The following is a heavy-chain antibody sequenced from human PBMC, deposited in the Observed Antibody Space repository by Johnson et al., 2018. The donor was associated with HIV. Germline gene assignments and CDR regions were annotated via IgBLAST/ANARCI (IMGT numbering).Heavy chain of an antibody. CDR1: GFTFSSYG. J-gene: IGHJ3*02. Sequence: QVQLVESGGGVVQPGGSLRLSCVVSGFTFSSYGMHWVRQAPGKGLEWVAFIRYAGSNKYSADSVKGRFTLSRDNSQNTLYLQMNSLRAEDTAVYYCARDSLVGGPPQVDAFDIWGQGTMVTVSS. CDR3: ARDSLVGGPPQVDAFDI. V-gene: IGHV3-30*02. D-gene: IGHD3-10*01. CDR2: IRYAGSNK.